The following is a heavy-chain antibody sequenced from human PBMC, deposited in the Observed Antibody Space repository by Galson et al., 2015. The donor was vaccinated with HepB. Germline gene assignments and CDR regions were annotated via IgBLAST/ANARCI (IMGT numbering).Heavy chain of an antibody. V-gene: IGHV3-73*01. CDR3: TRHGVRYKVESERFFDY. CDR2: IRDKANSYGT. Sequence: SLRLSCAASGFTFNGSAIHWGRQASGEGLEWVGRIRDKANSYGTIYAASVKGRFTISRDDSKNTAYLQMNSLETEDTAVYYCTRHGVRYKVESERFFDYWGQGTLVTVSS. CDR1: GFTFNGSA. D-gene: IGHD1-1*01. J-gene: IGHJ4*02.